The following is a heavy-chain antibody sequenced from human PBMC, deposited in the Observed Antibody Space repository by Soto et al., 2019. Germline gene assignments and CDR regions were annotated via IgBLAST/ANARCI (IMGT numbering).Heavy chain of an antibody. CDR1: GYSFTSYW. CDR3: ARIDGIKIWDFEY. D-gene: IGHD1-26*01. V-gene: IGHV5-10-1*01. J-gene: IGHJ4*02. Sequence: GESLKISCKVSGYSFTSYWISWLRQMPGKVLEWMGRIDPSDSYTNYSPSFQGHVTISADKSISTAYLQWSSLKASDTAMYYCARIDGIKIWDFEYWGQGTLVTVSS. CDR2: IDPSDSYT.